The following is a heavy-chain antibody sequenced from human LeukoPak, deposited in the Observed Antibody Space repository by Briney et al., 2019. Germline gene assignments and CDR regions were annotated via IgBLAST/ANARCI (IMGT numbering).Heavy chain of an antibody. CDR3: ARVDRSADYSLDY. Sequence: RAGGSLTLSCAASGFTFDDYGISWVRQAPGKGLEWVSGINLSSSSRSYADSVKGRFTISRDSAKKFLYLQMNTLRVEDTALYYCARVDRSADYSLDYWGQGSLVTVSS. V-gene: IGHV3-20*04. CDR2: INLSSSSR. D-gene: IGHD3-22*01. J-gene: IGHJ4*02. CDR1: GFTFDDYG.